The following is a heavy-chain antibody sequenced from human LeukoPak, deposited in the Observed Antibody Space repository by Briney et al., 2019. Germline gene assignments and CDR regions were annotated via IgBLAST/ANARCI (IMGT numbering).Heavy chain of an antibody. CDR2: IYWSGST. V-gene: IGHV4-59*01. CDR1: GGSFSSNY. Sequence: SETLSLTCTVSGGSFSSNYWSWIRQPPGKGLEWIGNIYWSGSTNYNPSLKSRVTISLDTFKNQFSLKLSSVTAADTAVYYCARVYDSSGYDAFDIWGQGTMVTVSS. D-gene: IGHD3-22*01. J-gene: IGHJ3*02. CDR3: ARVYDSSGYDAFDI.